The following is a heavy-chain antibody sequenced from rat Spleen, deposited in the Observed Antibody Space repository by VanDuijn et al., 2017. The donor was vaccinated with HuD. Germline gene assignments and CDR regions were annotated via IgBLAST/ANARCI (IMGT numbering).Heavy chain of an antibody. Sequence: QVQLKESGPGLVQPSQTLSLTCTVSGFSLISNGVSWVRQPPGKGLEWIATISSGGYTYYNSALKSRLNISRDTSKSQVFLKMNSLQTEDTAIYFCTRDHSYWGSYYPGGFAYWGQGTLVTVSS. CDR1: GFSLISNG. D-gene: IGHD1-12*01. V-gene: IGHV2S12*01. CDR3: TRDHSYWGSYYPGGFAY. J-gene: IGHJ3*01. CDR2: ISSGGYT.